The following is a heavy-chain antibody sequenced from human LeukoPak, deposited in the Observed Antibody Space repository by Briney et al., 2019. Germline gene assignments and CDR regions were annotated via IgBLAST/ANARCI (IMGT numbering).Heavy chain of an antibody. CDR1: GYTFTSYY. Sequence: ASVKVSCKASGYTFTSYYIHWVRQAPGQGLEWMGIIYPGGGSTSYAQKFQGRVTMTRDMSTSTVYMELSSLRSDDTAVYYCARDNDFDYWGEGTLVTASS. J-gene: IGHJ4*02. CDR2: IYPGGGST. V-gene: IGHV1-46*01. CDR3: ARDNDFDY. D-gene: IGHD2-8*01.